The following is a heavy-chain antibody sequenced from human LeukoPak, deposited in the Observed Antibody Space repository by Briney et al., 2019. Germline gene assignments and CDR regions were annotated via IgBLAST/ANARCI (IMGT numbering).Heavy chain of an antibody. CDR3: ARLVRDRSDHFDY. CDR2: IQAIGDS. CDR1: GDSFGPFS. V-gene: IGHV4-4*09. Sequence: SETLSLSCPLSGDSFGPFSWSWLPQPPGKGLEWIGYIQAIGDSRFNGAPKSRVSFSLDTSKSEFSVTLRSVTAGDTAVYYCARLVRDRSDHFDYWGPRILVTVSS. D-gene: IGHD6-13*01. J-gene: IGHJ4*02.